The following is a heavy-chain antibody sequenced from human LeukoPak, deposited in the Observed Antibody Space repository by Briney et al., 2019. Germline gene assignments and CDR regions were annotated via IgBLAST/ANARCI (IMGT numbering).Heavy chain of an antibody. CDR3: ARGSRGYSYG. J-gene: IGHJ4*02. CDR2: IYYSAST. CDR1: GGSVSSGSYY. Sequence: SETLSLTCSVSGGSVSSGSYYWSWIRQPPGKGLEWIGYIYYSASTNYNPSLKSRVTISVDTSKNQFSLKLSSVTAADTAVYFRARGSRGYSYGWGQGTLVTVSS. V-gene: IGHV4-61*01. D-gene: IGHD5-18*01.